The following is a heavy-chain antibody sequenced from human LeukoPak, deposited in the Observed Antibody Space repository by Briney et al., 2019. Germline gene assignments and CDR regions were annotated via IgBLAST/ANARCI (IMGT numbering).Heavy chain of an antibody. J-gene: IGHJ4*02. CDR1: GFFFSNYW. D-gene: IGHD4-11*01. V-gene: IGHV3-74*01. CDR3: ARSNQADDY. Sequence: GGSLRLSCAASGFFFSNYWMHWVRQVPGKGLVWVSRINPGGSSTAYADSVKGRFTISRDNAKNTLYLQMNSLRAEDTAVYYCARSNQADDYWGQGTLVTVSS. CDR2: INPGGSST.